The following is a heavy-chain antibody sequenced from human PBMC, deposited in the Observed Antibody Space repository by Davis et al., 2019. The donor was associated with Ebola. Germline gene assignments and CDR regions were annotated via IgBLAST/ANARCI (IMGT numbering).Heavy chain of an antibody. D-gene: IGHD3-3*01. J-gene: IGHJ4*02. V-gene: IGHV4-30-4*01. CDR2: IYYSGST. Sequence: SETLSLTCTVSGGSISSGDYYWSWIRQPPGKGLEWIGYIYYSGSTYYNPSLKSRVTISVDTSKNQFSLKLSSVTAEDTAVYYCARGQLLEWLFLSPDYWGQGTLVTVSS. CDR1: GGSISSGDYY. CDR3: ARGQLLEWLFLSPDY.